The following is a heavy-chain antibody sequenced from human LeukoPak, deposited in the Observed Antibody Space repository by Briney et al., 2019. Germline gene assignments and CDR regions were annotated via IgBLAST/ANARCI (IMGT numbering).Heavy chain of an antibody. J-gene: IGHJ4*02. CDR1: GFTFSSYS. D-gene: IGHD5-12*01. CDR2: ISGSSSYI. CDR3: SSGYDGDY. Sequence: GGSLRLSCAASGFTFSSYSMNWVRQAPGKGLEWVSSISGSSSYIYYADSVKGRFTISRDNAKNSLYLQMNSLRAEDTAVYYCSSGYDGDYWGQGTLVTVSS. V-gene: IGHV3-21*06.